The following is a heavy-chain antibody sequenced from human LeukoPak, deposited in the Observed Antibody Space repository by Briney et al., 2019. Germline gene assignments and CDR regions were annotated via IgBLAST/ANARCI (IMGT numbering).Heavy chain of an antibody. CDR2: IYYSGST. CDR1: GGSISSYY. V-gene: IGHV4-59*12. J-gene: IGHJ4*02. D-gene: IGHD2-15*01. Sequence: SETLSLTCTVSGGSISSYYWSWIRQPPGKGLEWIGYIYYSGSTNYNPSLKSRVTISVDTSKNQFSLKLSSVTAADTAVYYCATGDSVAATEFDYWGQGTLVTVSS. CDR3: ATGDSVAATEFDY.